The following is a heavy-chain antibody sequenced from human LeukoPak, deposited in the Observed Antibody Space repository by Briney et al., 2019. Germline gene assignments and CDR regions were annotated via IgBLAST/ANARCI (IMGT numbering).Heavy chain of an antibody. CDR3: ARSLPDYFDY. CDR2: ISGDGGTT. CDR1: GFTFDDYA. J-gene: IGHJ4*02. V-gene: IGHV3-43*02. Sequence: GGSLRLSCAASGFTFDDYAMHWVRQAPGKGLEWVSLISGDGGTTYSADSVKGRFTVSRDNSKNSLYLQMNSLRTEDTALYYCARSLPDYFDYWGQGTLVTVSS.